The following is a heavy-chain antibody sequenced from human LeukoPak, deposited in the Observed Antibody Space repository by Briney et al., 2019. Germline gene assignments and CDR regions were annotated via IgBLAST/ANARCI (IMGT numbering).Heavy chain of an antibody. CDR2: INHSGST. J-gene: IGHJ4*02. CDR3: ANGSGGLFDY. CDR1: GGSFSGYY. Sequence: SETLSLTCAVYGGSFSGYYWSWIRQPPGKGLEWIGEINHSGSTNYNPSLKSRVTISVDTSKNQFSLKLSSVTAADTAVYYCANGSGGLFDYWGQGTLVTVSS. V-gene: IGHV4-34*01. D-gene: IGHD3-10*01.